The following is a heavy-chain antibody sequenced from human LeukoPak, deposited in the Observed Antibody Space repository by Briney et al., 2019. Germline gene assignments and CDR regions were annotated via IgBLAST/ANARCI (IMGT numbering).Heavy chain of an antibody. CDR2: MNPNSGNT. D-gene: IGHD1-26*01. J-gene: IGHJ3*02. Sequence: ASVKVSCKASGYTFTSYDINWVRQATGQGLEWMGWMNPNSGNTGHAQKFQGRVTMTRNTSISTAYMELSSLRSEDTAVYYCARSNSGSQDAFDIWGQGTMVTVSS. V-gene: IGHV1-8*01. CDR3: ARSNSGSQDAFDI. CDR1: GYTFTSYD.